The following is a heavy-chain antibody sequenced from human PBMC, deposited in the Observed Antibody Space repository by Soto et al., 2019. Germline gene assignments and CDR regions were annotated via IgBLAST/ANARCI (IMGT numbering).Heavy chain of an antibody. D-gene: IGHD1-1*01. V-gene: IGHV4-30-2*01. CDR3: ARDQLEGTWFDP. Sequence: QLQLQESGSGLVRPSQTLSLTCAVSGGSISSGGYSWNWIRQPPGKGLEWIGYIYHSGSTLYNPSLKSRVTIPVDKSTNQSSLKLPSVTAADTAVYYCARDQLEGTWFDPWGQGTLVTVSS. CDR2: IYHSGST. J-gene: IGHJ5*02. CDR1: GGSISSGGYS.